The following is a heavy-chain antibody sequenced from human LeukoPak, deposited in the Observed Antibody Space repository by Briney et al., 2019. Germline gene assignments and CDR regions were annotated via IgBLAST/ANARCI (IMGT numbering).Heavy chain of an antibody. V-gene: IGHV3-30*02. CDR2: IRYDGSNK. D-gene: IGHD3-10*01. CDR3: AILGVYGSGSYDAFDI. J-gene: IGHJ3*02. CDR1: GFTFSSYA. Sequence: PGGSLRLSCAASGFTFSSYAMSWVRQAPGKGLEWVAFIRYDGSNKYYADSVKGRFTISRDNSKNTLYLQMNSLRAEDTAVYYCAILGVYGSGSYDAFDIWGQGTMVTVSS.